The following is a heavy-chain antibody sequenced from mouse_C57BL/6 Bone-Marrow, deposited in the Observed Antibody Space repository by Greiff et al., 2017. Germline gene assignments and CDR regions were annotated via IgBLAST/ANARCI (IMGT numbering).Heavy chain of an antibody. J-gene: IGHJ2*01. CDR2: IYPRSGNT. Sequence: VQLQQSGAELARPGASVKLSCKASGYTFTSYGISWVKQRTGQGLEWIGAIYPRSGNTYYNEKFKGKATLTADKSSSTAYMELRSLTSEDSAVYFGAREDYYFDYWGQGTTLTVSS. CDR1: GYTFTSYG. CDR3: AREDYYFDY. V-gene: IGHV1-81*01.